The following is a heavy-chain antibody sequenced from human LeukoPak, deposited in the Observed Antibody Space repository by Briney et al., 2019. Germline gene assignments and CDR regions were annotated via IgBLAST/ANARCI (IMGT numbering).Heavy chain of an antibody. CDR2: IHPTTGDT. Sequence: ASVKVSCKALGYNFRDHHVIRVRQAPGQGLEWMGWIHPTTGDTKFGQNFQGRLTMTWDTSISTAYMTLNDLTSDDTAMYYCSSHYGPGPVWGQGTLVTASS. J-gene: IGHJ4*02. D-gene: IGHD3-10*01. CDR3: SSHYGPGPV. V-gene: IGHV1-2*02. CDR1: GYNFRDHH.